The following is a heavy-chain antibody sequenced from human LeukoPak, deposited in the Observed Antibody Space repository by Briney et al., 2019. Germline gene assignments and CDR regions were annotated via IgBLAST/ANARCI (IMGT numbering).Heavy chain of an antibody. D-gene: IGHD3-3*01. CDR3: ARGVTIFGVPPYYFDY. Sequence: GGSLRLSCVASGFNFSSYWMHWVRQAPGKGLVWVSRINSDGTITNYADSVKGRFTISRDNSKNTLYLQMNSLRAEDTAVYYCARGVTIFGVPPYYFDYWGQGTLVTVSS. CDR2: INSDGTIT. CDR1: GFNFSSYW. J-gene: IGHJ4*02. V-gene: IGHV3-74*01.